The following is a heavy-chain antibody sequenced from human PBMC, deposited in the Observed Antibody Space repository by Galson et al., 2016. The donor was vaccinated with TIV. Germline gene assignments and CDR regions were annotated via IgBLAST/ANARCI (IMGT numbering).Heavy chain of an antibody. D-gene: IGHD3-9*01. CDR1: GYTLSDLS. J-gene: IGHJ4*02. CDR3: ATARLGIFNYFDS. CDR2: FDPENDRA. V-gene: IGHV1-24*01. Sequence: SVKVSCKVSGYTLSDLSMHWVRQAPGKGLEWMGGFDPENDRAIYAQRFKGRVTTTDETSTDTSSLELRRLRSDDTAVYFCATARLGIFNYFDSWGQGTLVTVSS.